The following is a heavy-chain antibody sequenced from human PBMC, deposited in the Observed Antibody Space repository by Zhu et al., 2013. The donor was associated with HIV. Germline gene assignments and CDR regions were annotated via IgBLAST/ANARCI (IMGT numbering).Heavy chain of an antibody. D-gene: IGHD2-15*01. V-gene: IGHV1-8*03. J-gene: IGHJ4*02. CDR2: MNPNSGNT. CDR3: ARGLYCSGGSCSTGGGWRVATITLDY. CDR1: GYTFTSYD. Sequence: QVQLVQSGAEVKKPGASVKVSCKASGYTFTSYDINWVRQATGQGLEWMGWMNPNSGNTGYAQKFQGRVTITRNTSISTAYMDLSSLRSEDTAVYYCARGLYCSGGSCSTGGGWRVATITLDYVGPGNPGHRLL.